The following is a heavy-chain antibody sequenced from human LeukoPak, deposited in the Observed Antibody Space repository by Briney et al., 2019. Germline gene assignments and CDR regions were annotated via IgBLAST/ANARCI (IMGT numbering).Heavy chain of an antibody. CDR2: IYDIGTT. V-gene: IGHV3-66*01. Sequence: PGGSLRLSCAASGFTVSTNYMTWVRQTPEKGLEWVSVIYDIGTTYYADSVKGRFTISRDNSKNTVYLQMNSPRVDDTAVYYCARVCGTYPCYYGMDVWGQGATVTVSS. CDR3: ARVCGTYPCYYGMDV. D-gene: IGHD1-26*01. J-gene: IGHJ6*02. CDR1: GFTVSTNY.